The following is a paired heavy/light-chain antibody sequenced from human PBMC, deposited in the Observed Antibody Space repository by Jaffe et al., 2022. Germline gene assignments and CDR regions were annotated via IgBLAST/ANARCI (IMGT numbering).Heavy chain of an antibody. CDR1: GYTFATYG. V-gene: IGHV1-18*01. Sequence: QVQLVQSGAEVKKPGASVKVSCKASGYTFATYGISWVRQAPGQGLEWMGWISVHNGNTNYAQKLQGSVTMTTDTSTSTAYMELGSLRSDDTAVYYCARGGTTYYDYIWGFDYWGQGTLVTVSS. D-gene: IGHD3-16*01. J-gene: IGHJ4*02. CDR3: ARGGTTYYDYIWGFDY. CDR2: ISVHNGNT.
Light chain of an antibody. Sequence: QSALTQPRSVSGSPGQSVTISCTGTSSDVGAYNYVSWYQQHPGKAPKLMIFDVSKRPSGVPDRFSGSKSGNTASLTISGLQAEDEADYYCCSYAGSYVFGTGTKVTVL. CDR1: SSDVGAYNY. CDR2: DVS. V-gene: IGLV2-11*01. CDR3: CSYAGSYV. J-gene: IGLJ1*01.